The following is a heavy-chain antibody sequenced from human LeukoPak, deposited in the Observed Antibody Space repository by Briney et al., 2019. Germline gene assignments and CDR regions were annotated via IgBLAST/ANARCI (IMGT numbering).Heavy chain of an antibody. CDR2: IRYDGSNK. Sequence: PGGSLRLSCAASGFTFDDYAMHWVRQAPGKGLEWVAFIRYDGSNKYYADSVKGRFTISRDNSKNTLYLQMNSLRAEDTAVYYCANAHSSGWTGGYWGQGTLVTVSS. V-gene: IGHV3-30*02. D-gene: IGHD6-19*01. CDR3: ANAHSSGWTGGY. J-gene: IGHJ4*02. CDR1: GFTFDDYA.